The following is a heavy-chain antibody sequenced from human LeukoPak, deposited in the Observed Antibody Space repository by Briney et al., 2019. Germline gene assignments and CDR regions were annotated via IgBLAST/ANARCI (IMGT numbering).Heavy chain of an antibody. D-gene: IGHD6-13*01. V-gene: IGHV1-58*02. J-gene: IGHJ4*02. CDR3: AAKAAAGTRYYFDY. CDR1: GFTFTSSA. CDR2: IVVGSGNT. Sequence: ASVKVSCKASGFTFTSSAMQWVRQARGQRLGWIGWIVVGSGNTNYAQKFQERVTITRDMSTSTAYMELSSLRSEDTAVYYCAAKAAAGTRYYFDYWGQGTLVTVSS.